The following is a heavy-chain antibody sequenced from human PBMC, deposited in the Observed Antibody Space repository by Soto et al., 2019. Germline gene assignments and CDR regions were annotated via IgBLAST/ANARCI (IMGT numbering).Heavy chain of an antibody. CDR2: INPNSGGT. D-gene: IGHD6-13*01. V-gene: IGHV1-2*04. Sequence: GASVKVSCKASGYTFTGYYMHWVRQAPGQGLEWMGWINPNSGGTNYAQKFQGWVTMTRDTSISTAYMELSRLRSDDTAVYYCARADPVVAAAATGGAFDIWGQGTMVTVSS. J-gene: IGHJ3*02. CDR3: ARADPVVAAAATGGAFDI. CDR1: GYTFTGYY.